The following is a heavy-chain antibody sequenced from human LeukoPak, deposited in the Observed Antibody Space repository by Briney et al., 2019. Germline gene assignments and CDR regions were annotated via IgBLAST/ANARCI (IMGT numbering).Heavy chain of an antibody. Sequence: GGSLRLSCAASGFTLRHFAMTWVRQAPGKGLEWVSSIASDGDTFYAGSVKGRFTISRDISTNTLHLQMNSLRADDTAIYFCANEAHRHLDLHNWGQGTLVTVST. V-gene: IGHV3-23*01. CDR1: GFTLRHFA. CDR3: ANEAHRHLDLHN. J-gene: IGHJ4*02. CDR2: IASDGDT.